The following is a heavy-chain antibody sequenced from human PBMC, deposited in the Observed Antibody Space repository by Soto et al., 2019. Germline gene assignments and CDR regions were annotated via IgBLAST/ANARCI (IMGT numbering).Heavy chain of an antibody. CDR2: IIPIFGPA. Sequence: QVQLVQSGAEVKKPGSSVKVSCKASGGTFSSYAISWVRQAPGQGLEWMGGIIPIFGPANYAQKFQGRVTITADKSTSTSYMELSSLRTAETDLYYNEWEPRGGYYDSSPVAFDILCKGTIDAVSS. CDR3: EWEPRGGYYDSSPVAFDI. D-gene: IGHD3-22*01. V-gene: IGHV1-69*06. CDR1: GGTFSSYA. J-gene: IGHJ3*02.